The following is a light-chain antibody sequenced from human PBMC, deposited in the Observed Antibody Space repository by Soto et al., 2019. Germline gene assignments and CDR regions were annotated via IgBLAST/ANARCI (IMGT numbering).Light chain of an antibody. J-gene: IGKJ1*01. CDR1: ESVSS. CDR2: DIS. V-gene: IGKV3-20*01. Sequence: EIVLTQSPGTLSLSQGERATLSCRASESVSSLAWYQQKSGQAPRLLIYDISTGATGIPDRFSGSGSGTDFTLTINRLEPEDFAVYFCQQYGDSVWTFGQGTKVDIK. CDR3: QQYGDSVWT.